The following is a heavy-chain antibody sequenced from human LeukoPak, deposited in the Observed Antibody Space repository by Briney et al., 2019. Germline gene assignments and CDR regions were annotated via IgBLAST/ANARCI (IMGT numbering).Heavy chain of an antibody. D-gene: IGHD2-15*01. CDR2: IYYSGST. V-gene: IGHV4-61*08. CDR3: ARDSGSNFDY. Sequence: SETLSLTCTVSGGSISSGGYNWSWIRQHPGKGLEWIGYIYYSGSTNYNPSLKSRVTMSLDTSKNQFSLKLSSVTAADTAVYHCARDSGSNFDYWGQGTLVTVSS. CDR1: GGSISSGGYN. J-gene: IGHJ4*02.